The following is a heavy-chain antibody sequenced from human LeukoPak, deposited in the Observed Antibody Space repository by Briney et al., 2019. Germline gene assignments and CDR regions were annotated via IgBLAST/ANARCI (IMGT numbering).Heavy chain of an antibody. Sequence: PSETLSLTCTVSGGSISSSRYYWGWIRQPPGKGLEWIGSIYYSGSTYYNPSLKSRVTISVDTSKNQFSLKLSSVTAADTAVYYCARHITGEYYFDYWGQGTLVTVSS. D-gene: IGHD3-10*01. CDR3: ARHITGEYYFDY. V-gene: IGHV4-39*01. CDR2: IYYSGST. J-gene: IGHJ4*02. CDR1: GGSISSSRYY.